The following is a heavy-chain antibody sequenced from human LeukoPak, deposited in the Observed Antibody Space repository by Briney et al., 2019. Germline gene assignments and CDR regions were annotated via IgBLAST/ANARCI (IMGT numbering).Heavy chain of an antibody. J-gene: IGHJ5*02. CDR3: ARDASWGSSGYYLPYNWFDP. CDR2: INPNSGGT. V-gene: IGHV1-2*04. D-gene: IGHD3-22*01. CDR1: GGTFSSYA. Sequence: ASVKVSCKASGGTFSSYAISWVRQAPGQGLEWMGWINPNSGGTNYAQKFQGWVTMTRDTSISTAYMELSRLRSDDTAVYYCARDASWGSSGYYLPYNWFDPWGQGTLVTVSS.